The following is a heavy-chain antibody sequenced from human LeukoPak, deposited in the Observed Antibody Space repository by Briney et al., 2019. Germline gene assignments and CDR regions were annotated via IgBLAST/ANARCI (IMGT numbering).Heavy chain of an antibody. CDR3: ARQGVSWFGDPEPTFDY. J-gene: IGHJ4*02. CDR2: TYRSGST. V-gene: IGHV4-39*01. Sequence: SETLSLTCSVSGGSITSSGYYWGWIRQPPGKGLEWIGTTYRSGSTNYNPSLESRVTISVDTSKNQFSLKLSSVTAADSAVYYCARQGVSWFGDPEPTFDYWGQGTLVTVSS. CDR1: GGSITSSGYY. D-gene: IGHD3-10*01.